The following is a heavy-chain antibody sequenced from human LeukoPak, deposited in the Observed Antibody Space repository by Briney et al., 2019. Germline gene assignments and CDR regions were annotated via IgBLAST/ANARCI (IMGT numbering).Heavy chain of an antibody. Sequence: PGGSLRLSCAASEFTLSGYWMHWVRQAPGKGLVWVSRISPDGSTTNYADSVRGRFTISRDNAKNTLYLQMSSLRADDTAVYYRARASANNYGLFDYWGQGTLVTVSS. CDR3: ARASANNYGLFDY. V-gene: IGHV3-74*01. CDR1: EFTLSGYW. J-gene: IGHJ4*02. CDR2: ISPDGSTT. D-gene: IGHD5-18*01.